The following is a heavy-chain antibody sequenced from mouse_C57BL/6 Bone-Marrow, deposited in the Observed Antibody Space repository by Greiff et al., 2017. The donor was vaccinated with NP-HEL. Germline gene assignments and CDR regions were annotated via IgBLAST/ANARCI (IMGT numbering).Heavy chain of an antibody. J-gene: IGHJ1*03. CDR3: ARLLGTTVVAGGYFDV. V-gene: IGHV1-20*01. CDR2: INPYNGDT. Sequence: EVKLQQSGPELVKPGASVKISCKASGYSFTGYFMNWVMQSHGKSLEWIGRINPYNGDTFYNQKFKGKATLTVDKSSSTAHMELRSLTSEDSAVYYCARLLGTTVVAGGYFDVWGTGTTVTVSS. D-gene: IGHD1-1*01. CDR1: GYSFTGYF.